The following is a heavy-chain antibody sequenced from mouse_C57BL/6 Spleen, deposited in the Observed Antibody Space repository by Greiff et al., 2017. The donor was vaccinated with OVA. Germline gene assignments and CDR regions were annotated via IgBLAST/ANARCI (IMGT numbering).Heavy chain of an antibody. CDR2: INPNNGGT. J-gene: IGHJ3*01. Sequence: EVKLQESGPELVKPGASVKIPCKASGYTFTDYNMDWVKQSHGKSLEWIGDINPNNGGTIYNQKFKGKATLTVDKSSSTAYMELRSLTSEDTAVYYCARRIRDQAWFAYWGQGTLVTVSA. CDR3: ARRIRDQAWFAY. V-gene: IGHV1-18*01. CDR1: GYTFTDYN.